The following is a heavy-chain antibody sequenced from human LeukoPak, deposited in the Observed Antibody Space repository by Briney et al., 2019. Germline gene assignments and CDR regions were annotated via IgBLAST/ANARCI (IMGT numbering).Heavy chain of an antibody. CDR1: GGTFSSYA. J-gene: IGHJ4*02. D-gene: IGHD5-12*01. CDR2: IIPIFGIA. Sequence: SVKVSCKASGGTFSSYAISWVRQAPGQGLEWMGRIIPIFGIANYAQKFQGRVTITADKSTRTAYMELSSLRSADTAVYYCASSSGYDFLIPKAGFDYWGQGTLVTVSS. V-gene: IGHV1-69*04. CDR3: ASSSGYDFLIPKAGFDY.